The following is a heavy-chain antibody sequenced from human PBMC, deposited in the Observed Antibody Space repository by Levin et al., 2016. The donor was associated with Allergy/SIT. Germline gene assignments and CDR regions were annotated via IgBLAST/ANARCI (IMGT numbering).Heavy chain of an antibody. V-gene: IGHV4-34*09. J-gene: IGHJ6*02. D-gene: IGHD3-10*01. CDR2: INHAGST. CDR1: GFSFKSTGM. CDR3: ARLRSMVREVNIKRGGFYYYGFDV. Sequence: SGPTLVKPTQTLTLTCTFSGFSFKSTGMCVSWIRQPPGKGLEWIGEINHAGSTNFNPSLKTRITVSIDTSKNQFSLDLSSVTAADTAVYYCARLRSMVREVNIKRGGFYYYGFDVWGQGTTVTVSS.